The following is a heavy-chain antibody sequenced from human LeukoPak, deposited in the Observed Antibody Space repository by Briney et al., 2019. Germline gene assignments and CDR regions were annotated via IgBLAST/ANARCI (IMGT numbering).Heavy chain of an antibody. J-gene: IGHJ6*04. CDR1: GGSFSGYY. Sequence: SETLSLTCAVYGGSFSGYYWSWIRQPPGKGLEWIGEINHSGSTNYNPSFKSRVTISVDTSKNQFSLKLSSVTAADTAVYYCARGKIVVVPAAIPRRYGMDVWGKGTTVTVSS. D-gene: IGHD2-2*02. CDR3: ARGKIVVVPAAIPRRYGMDV. CDR2: INHSGST. V-gene: IGHV4-34*01.